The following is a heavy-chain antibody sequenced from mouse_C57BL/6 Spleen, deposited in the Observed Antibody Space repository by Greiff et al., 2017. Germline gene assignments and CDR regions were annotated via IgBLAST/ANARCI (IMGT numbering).Heavy chain of an antibody. CDR1: GFTFSSYA. V-gene: IGHV5-4*01. J-gene: IGHJ4*01. CDR3: AREGRGNYRYAMDY. CDR2: ISDGGSYT. Sequence: EVQVVESGGGLVKPGGSLKLSCAASGFTFSSYAMSWVRQTPEKRLEWVATISDGGSYTYYPDNVKGRFTISRDNAKNNLYLQMSHLKSEDTAMYYCAREGRGNYRYAMDYWGQGTSVTVSS. D-gene: IGHD2-1*01.